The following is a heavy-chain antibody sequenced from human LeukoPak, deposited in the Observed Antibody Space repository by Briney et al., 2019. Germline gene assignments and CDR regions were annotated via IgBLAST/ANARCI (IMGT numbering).Heavy chain of an antibody. CDR2: ISGSGGST. CDR1: GFTFSSYA. V-gene: IGHV3-23*01. D-gene: IGHD6-13*01. J-gene: IGHJ4*02. Sequence: GGSLRLSCAASGFTFSSYAMSWVGQAPGKGLNWVSGISGSGGSTYYADSVKGRFTISRDNSKNTLYLQMNSPRAEDTAVYYCAILPGYSSSWYEVDYWGQGTLVTVSS. CDR3: AILPGYSSSWYEVDY.